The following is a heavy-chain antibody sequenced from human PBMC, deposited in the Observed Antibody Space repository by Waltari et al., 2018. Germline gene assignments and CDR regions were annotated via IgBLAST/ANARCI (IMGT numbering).Heavy chain of an antibody. CDR3: ARGGGVAVPGFDY. CDR1: GYTFADFY. J-gene: IGHJ4*02. CDR2: INPNSGGS. D-gene: IGHD6-19*01. V-gene: IGHV1-2*02. Sequence: QVKLVQSGAEVRRPGASVRISCKTSGYTFADFYIHWVRQAPGQGLEWMGWINPNSGGSRFAQRFQGRVTMTRDTSTNTAYLDLGRLRSDDTAVFYCARGGGVAVPGFDYWGPGTLITVSS.